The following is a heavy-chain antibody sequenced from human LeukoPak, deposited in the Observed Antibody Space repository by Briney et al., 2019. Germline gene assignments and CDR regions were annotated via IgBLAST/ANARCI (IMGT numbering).Heavy chain of an antibody. D-gene: IGHD6-19*01. CDR2: ISGGSGSTT. CDR3: AKGARDTGWSL. J-gene: IGHJ4*02. Sequence: PAGGSLRLSCAASGFTVSSNYMSWVRQAPGKGLEWVSAISGGSGSTTYYTDSVKGRSTISRDNSKNTLYLQMNSLRAEDTAVYYCAKGARDTGWSLWGQGTLVTVSS. CDR1: GFTVSSNY. V-gene: IGHV3-23*01.